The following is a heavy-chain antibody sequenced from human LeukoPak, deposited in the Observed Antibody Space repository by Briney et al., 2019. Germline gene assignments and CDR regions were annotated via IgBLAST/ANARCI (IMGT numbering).Heavy chain of an antibody. J-gene: IGHJ4*02. Sequence: ASVKVSCKASGYTFTSYDFNWLRQATGQRPEWMGWMSPNSGDTGYAQKFQDRVTMTRNTSISTAYMELSSLRSDDTAVYYCARGPPNWGYDYWGPGTLVTVSS. CDR2: MSPNSGDT. CDR3: ARGPPNWGYDY. CDR1: GYTFTSYD. V-gene: IGHV1-8*01. D-gene: IGHD7-27*01.